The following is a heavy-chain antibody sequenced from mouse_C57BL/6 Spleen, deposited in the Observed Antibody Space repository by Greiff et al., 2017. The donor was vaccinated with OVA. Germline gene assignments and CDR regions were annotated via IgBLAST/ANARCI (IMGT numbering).Heavy chain of an antibody. CDR1: GFTFNTYA. V-gene: IGHV10-3*01. J-gene: IGHJ4*01. CDR2: IRSKSSNYAT. D-gene: IGHD2-1*01. CDR3: VRERAYGNSYYAMDY. Sequence: EVQRVESGGGLVQPKGSLKLSCAASGFTFNTYAMHWVRQAPGKGLEWVARIRSKSSNYATYYADSVKDRFTISRDDSQSMLYLQMNNLKTEDTAMYYCVRERAYGNSYYAMDYWGQGTSVTVSS.